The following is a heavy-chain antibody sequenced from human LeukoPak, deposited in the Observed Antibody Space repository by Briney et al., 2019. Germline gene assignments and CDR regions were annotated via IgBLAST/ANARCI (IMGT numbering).Heavy chain of an antibody. CDR2: ISSSSSYI. CDR3: ARGGRDRGLVRLNYYYYYMDV. CDR1: GFTFSSYG. Sequence: PGGSLRLSCAASGFTFSSYGMHWVRQAPGKGLEWVSSISSSSSYIYYADSVKGRFTISRDNAKNSLYLQMNSLRAEDTAVYYCARGGRDRGLVRLNYYYYYMDVWGKGTTVTVSS. J-gene: IGHJ6*03. D-gene: IGHD5-24*01. V-gene: IGHV3-21*01.